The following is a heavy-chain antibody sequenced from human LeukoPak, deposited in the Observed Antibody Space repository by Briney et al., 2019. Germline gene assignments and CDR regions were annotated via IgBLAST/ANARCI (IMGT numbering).Heavy chain of an antibody. CDR3: ARDVGARLSGY. CDR2: INHSGST. CDR1: GGSFSGYY. V-gene: IGHV4-34*01. D-gene: IGHD1-26*01. Sequence: SETLSLTCAVYGGSFSGYYWSWIRQPPGKGLEWIGEINHSGSTNYNPSLKSRVTISVDTSKNQFSLRLSSVTAADTAVYYCARDVGARLSGYWGQGTLVTVSS. J-gene: IGHJ4*02.